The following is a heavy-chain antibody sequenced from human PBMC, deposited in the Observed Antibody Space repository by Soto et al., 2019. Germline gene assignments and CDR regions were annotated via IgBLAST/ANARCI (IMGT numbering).Heavy chain of an antibody. V-gene: IGHV4-61*01. J-gene: IGHJ4*02. D-gene: IGHD3-3*01. CDR1: GGSVSRVSYY. CDR2: VYYSGST. CDR3: AASMSIFGVVPF. Sequence: SETLSLTCNVSGGSVSRVSYYWSWFRQSPGNGLEWIWYVYYSGSTNYNPSLKSRVTISVDTSKNQFSLKLRSVTAADTAVYYCAASMSIFGVVPFWGQGTLVTVS.